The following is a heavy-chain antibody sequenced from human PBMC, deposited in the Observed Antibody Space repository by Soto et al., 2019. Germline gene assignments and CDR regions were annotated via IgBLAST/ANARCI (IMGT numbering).Heavy chain of an antibody. V-gene: IGHV3-23*01. CDR2: IGHNGVST. Sequence: GGSLRLSCVVSGFIFSDYAMSWVRQAPGKRLEWVSTIGHNGVSTYYADSVKGRFTISRDNSKNTLYLRMNSLRADDTGVYYCAKRVSMDVWGQGTTVTVSS. CDR1: GFIFSDYA. CDR3: AKRVSMDV. J-gene: IGHJ6*02.